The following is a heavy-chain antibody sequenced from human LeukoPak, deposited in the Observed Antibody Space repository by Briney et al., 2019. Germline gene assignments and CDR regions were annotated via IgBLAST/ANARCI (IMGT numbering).Heavy chain of an antibody. CDR3: ARREFCSSTSCFIDY. Sequence: GESLKISCKGSGYSSTSYWIGWVRQMPGKGLEWMGIIYPGDSDTRYSPSFQGQVTISADKSISTAYLQWSSLKASDTAMYYCARREFCSSTSCFIDYWGQGTLVTVSS. D-gene: IGHD2-2*01. CDR1: GYSSTSYW. CDR2: IYPGDSDT. J-gene: IGHJ4*02. V-gene: IGHV5-51*01.